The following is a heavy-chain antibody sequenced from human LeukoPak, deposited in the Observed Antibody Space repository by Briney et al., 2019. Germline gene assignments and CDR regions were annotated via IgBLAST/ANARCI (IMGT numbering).Heavy chain of an antibody. D-gene: IGHD4-23*01. Sequence: APVKVSCKASGYTFTKYDIHWVRQAPGQRLEWMGWISPYIGNTYYSQKLQGRVTMTTDTSTTTAYMELRSLRSDDTGVYYCARVSAPHDYGGNLDYWGQGTLVTVSS. J-gene: IGHJ4*02. CDR3: ARVSAPHDYGGNLDY. CDR1: GYTFTKYD. CDR2: ISPYIGNT. V-gene: IGHV1-18*01.